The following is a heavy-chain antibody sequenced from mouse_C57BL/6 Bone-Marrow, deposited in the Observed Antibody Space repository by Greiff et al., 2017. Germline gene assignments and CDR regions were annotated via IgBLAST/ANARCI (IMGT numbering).Heavy chain of an antibody. V-gene: IGHV1-9*01. CDR3: ARRGTVAARGNY. D-gene: IGHD1-1*01. Sequence: QVQLQQSGAELMKPGASVKLSCKATGYAFTGYWIEWVKQRPGHGLEWIGGILPGSGSTNYNGKFKGKATLTADTSSNTAYMQLSSLTTEDSAVYFCARRGTVAARGNYWGQGTPVTVSA. J-gene: IGHJ2*01. CDR1: GYAFTGYW. CDR2: ILPGSGST.